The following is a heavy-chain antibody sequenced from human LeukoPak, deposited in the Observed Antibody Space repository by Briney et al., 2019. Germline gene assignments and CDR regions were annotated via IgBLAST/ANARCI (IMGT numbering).Heavy chain of an antibody. V-gene: IGHV3-30-3*01. CDR2: ISYDGSNK. Sequence: GGSLRLSCAASGFTFSSYAMHWVRQAPGKGLEWVAVISYDGSNKYYADSVKGRFTISRDNSKNTLYLQMNSLRAEDTAVYYCARVGGYNQEDDSGFDYWGQGTLVTVSS. J-gene: IGHJ4*02. CDR1: GFTFSSYA. D-gene: IGHD5-24*01. CDR3: ARVGGYNQEDDSGFDY.